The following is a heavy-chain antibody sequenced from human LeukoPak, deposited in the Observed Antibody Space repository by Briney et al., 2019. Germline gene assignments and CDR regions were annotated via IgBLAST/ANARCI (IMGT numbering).Heavy chain of an antibody. CDR2: IYTSGST. D-gene: IGHD2-21*01. J-gene: IGHJ3*02. Sequence: PSETLSLTCTVSGGSISSYYWSWIRQPAGKGLEWIGRIYTSGSTNYNPSLKSRVTISVDTSKNQFSLKLSSVTAADTAVYYCARDAVGIPPLQAFDIWGQGTMVTVSS. CDR3: ARDAVGIPPLQAFDI. CDR1: GGSISSYY. V-gene: IGHV4-4*07.